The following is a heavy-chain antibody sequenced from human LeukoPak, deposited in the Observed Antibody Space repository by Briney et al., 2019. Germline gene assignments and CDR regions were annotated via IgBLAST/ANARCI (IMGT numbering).Heavy chain of an antibody. CDR1: GYTFASYY. V-gene: IGHV1-46*01. J-gene: IGHJ4*02. Sequence: ASVKVSCKASGYTFASYYMHWVRQAPGQGLEWMGIINPSGGSTSYAQKFQGRVTMTRDTSTSTVYMELSSLRSEDTAVYYCARGVSSSAYYDILVVAPPSDYWGQGTLVTVSS. CDR2: INPSGGST. D-gene: IGHD3-9*01. CDR3: ARGVSSSAYYDILVVAPPSDY.